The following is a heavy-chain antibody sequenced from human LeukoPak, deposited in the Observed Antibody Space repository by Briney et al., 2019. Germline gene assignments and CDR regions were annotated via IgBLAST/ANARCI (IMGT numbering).Heavy chain of an antibody. J-gene: IGHJ4*02. Sequence: GASVKVSCKASGGTFSSYAISWVRQAPGQGLEWMGGIIPIFGTANYAQKFQGRDTITADKSTSTAYMELSSLRSEDTAVYYCARLLRDYDSSVAFDYWGQGTLVTVSS. CDR3: ARLLRDYDSSVAFDY. CDR1: GGTFSSYA. V-gene: IGHV1-69*06. D-gene: IGHD3-22*01. CDR2: IIPIFGTA.